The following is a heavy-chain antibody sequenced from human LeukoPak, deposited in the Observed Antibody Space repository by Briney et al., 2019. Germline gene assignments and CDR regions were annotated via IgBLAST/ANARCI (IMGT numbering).Heavy chain of an antibody. CDR2: ISGSSSYI. J-gene: IGHJ3*02. D-gene: IGHD1-26*01. V-gene: IGHV3-21*01. Sequence: PGGSLRLSCAASGFTFSSYAMSWVRQVPGKGLEWVSGISGSSSYIYYADSVKGRFTISRDNAKKTLYLQMNSLRVEDTAVYYCLTVVETTIAAFDIWGQGTMVTVSS. CDR3: LTVVETTIAAFDI. CDR1: GFTFSSYA.